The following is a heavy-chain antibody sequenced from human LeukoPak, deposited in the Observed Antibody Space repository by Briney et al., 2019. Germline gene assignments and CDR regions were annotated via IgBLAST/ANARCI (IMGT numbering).Heavy chain of an antibody. CDR1: GFTFSSYA. V-gene: IGHV3-23*01. Sequence: GGSLRLSCATSGFTFSSYAMTWVRQAPGKGLEWVSAISGSGSSTYYADSLKGRFTISRDNSKNTLYLQMNSLRAEDTAIYYCAIRGIYYLDYWGQGTLVTVSS. D-gene: IGHD2-21*01. J-gene: IGHJ4*02. CDR2: ISGSGSST. CDR3: AIRGIYYLDY.